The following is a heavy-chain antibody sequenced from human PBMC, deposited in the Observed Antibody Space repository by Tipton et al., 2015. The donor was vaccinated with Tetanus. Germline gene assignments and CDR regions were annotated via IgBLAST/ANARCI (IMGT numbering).Heavy chain of an antibody. CDR1: GFTFSSYA. V-gene: IGHV3-23*01. CDR2: ISGSGGST. CDR3: ARTQLPRRYFDY. Sequence: SLRLSCAASGFTFSSYAMSWVRQAPGKGLEWVSAISGSGGSTYYADSVKGRFTISRDNSKNTLYLQMNSLRAEDTAVYYCARTQLPRRYFDYWGQGTLVTVSS. J-gene: IGHJ4*02. D-gene: IGHD1-1*01.